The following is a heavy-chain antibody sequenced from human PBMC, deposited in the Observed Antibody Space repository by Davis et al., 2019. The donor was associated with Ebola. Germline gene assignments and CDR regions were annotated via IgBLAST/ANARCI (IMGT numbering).Heavy chain of an antibody. J-gene: IGHJ6*03. V-gene: IGHV3-33*06. CDR1: GFTFSSYG. Sequence: GESLKISCAASGFTFSSYGMHWVRQAPGKGLEWVAVIWYDGSNKYYADSVKGRFTISRDNSKNTLYLQMNSLRAEDTAVYYCAKGARGYYYYYMDVWGKGTTVTVSS. CDR2: IWYDGSNK. CDR3: AKGARGYYYYYMDV.